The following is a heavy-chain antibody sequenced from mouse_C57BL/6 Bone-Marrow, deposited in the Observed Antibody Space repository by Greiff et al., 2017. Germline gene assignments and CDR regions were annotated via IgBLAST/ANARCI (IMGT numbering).Heavy chain of an antibody. CDR3: AREGYYGSSYGDCFDY. J-gene: IGHJ2*01. CDR1: GYTFTGYW. V-gene: IGHV1-9*01. CDR2: ILPGSGST. D-gene: IGHD1-1*01. Sequence: VQLQQSGAEQMKPGASVKLSCKATGYTFTGYWIEWVKQRPGHGLEWIGEILPGSGSTNYNEKFKGKATFTADTSSNTAYMQLSSLTTEDSAIYYCAREGYYGSSYGDCFDYWGQGTTLTVSS.